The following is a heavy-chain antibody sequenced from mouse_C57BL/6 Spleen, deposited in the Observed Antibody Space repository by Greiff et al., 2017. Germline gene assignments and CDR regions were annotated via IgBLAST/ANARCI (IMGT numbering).Heavy chain of an antibody. J-gene: IGHJ3*01. V-gene: IGHV1-69*01. D-gene: IGHD4-1*01. CDR3: ARIYVTGRAWVAY. CDR2: IDPSDSYP. CDR1: GYTFPSYW. Sequence: VQLQQPGAELVMPGASVKLSCKASGYTFPSYWMHWVKQRPGQGLEWIGEIDPSDSYPNYNQKFKGKSTLTVDKSSSTAYMQLSSLTSEDSEVYYCARIYVTGRAWVAYWGQGTLVTVAA.